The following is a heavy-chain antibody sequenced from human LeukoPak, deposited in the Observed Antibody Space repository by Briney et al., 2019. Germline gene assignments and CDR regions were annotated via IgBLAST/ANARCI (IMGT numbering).Heavy chain of an antibody. J-gene: IGHJ3*02. CDR2: IYYSGTT. Sequence: PSETLSLTCTVSGGPISSSSYYWDWIRQPPGKGLEWIGTIYYSGTTYYNPSLKSRVTISVDTSRNQFSLKLSSVTATDTAVYYCARMIGDDAFDIWGQGTMVTVSS. V-gene: IGHV4-39*01. CDR1: GGPISSSSYY. D-gene: IGHD3-22*01. CDR3: ARMIGDDAFDI.